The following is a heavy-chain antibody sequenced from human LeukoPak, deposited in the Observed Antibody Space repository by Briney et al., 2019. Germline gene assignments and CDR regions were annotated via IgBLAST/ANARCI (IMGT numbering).Heavy chain of an antibody. D-gene: IGHD3-10*01. V-gene: IGHV4-34*01. CDR1: GGSFSGYY. J-gene: IGHJ4*02. CDR3: ARGFAGVGDY. CDR2: INHSGST. Sequence: PSETLSLTCAVYGGSFSGYYWSWIRQPPGKGLEWIGEINHSGSTNYNPSLKSRVTISVDTSKYQFSLKLSSVTAADTAVYYCARGFAGVGDYWGQGTLVTVSS.